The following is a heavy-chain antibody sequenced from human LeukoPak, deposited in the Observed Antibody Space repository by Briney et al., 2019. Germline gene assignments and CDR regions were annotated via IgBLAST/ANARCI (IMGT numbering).Heavy chain of an antibody. D-gene: IGHD6-13*01. CDR3: AREGIAAAGTYLDY. V-gene: IGHV3-33*01. CDR2: IWYDGSNK. J-gene: IGHJ4*02. CDR1: GFTFSSYG. Sequence: GGSLRLSCAASGFTFSSYGMHWVRQDPGKGLEWVAVIWYDGSNKYYADSVKGRFTISRDNSKNTLYLQMNSLRAEDTAVYYCAREGIAAAGTYLDYWGQGTLVTVSS.